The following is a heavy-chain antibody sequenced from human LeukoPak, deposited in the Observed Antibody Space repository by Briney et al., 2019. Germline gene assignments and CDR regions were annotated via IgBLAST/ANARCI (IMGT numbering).Heavy chain of an antibody. Sequence: GGSLRLSCAAFGFTFSSYSMNWVRQAPGKGLEWVSSISSSSDYICYADSVKGRFTISRDNAKNSLHLQMNSLRAEDTAVYYCARDNFYGSGSYSYYGLDVWGQGTTVTVSS. CDR3: ARDNFYGSGSYSYYGLDV. CDR1: GFTFSSYS. V-gene: IGHV3-21*01. D-gene: IGHD3-10*01. J-gene: IGHJ6*02. CDR2: ISSSSDYI.